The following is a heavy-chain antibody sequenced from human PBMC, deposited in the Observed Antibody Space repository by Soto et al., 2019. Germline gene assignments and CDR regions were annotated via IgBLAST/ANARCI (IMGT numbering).Heavy chain of an antibody. V-gene: IGHV1-24*01. CDR1: GYTLTELS. D-gene: IGHD3-22*01. Sequence: ASVKVSCTVSGYTLTELSMHWVRQAPGKGLEWMGGFDPEDGETIYAQKFQGRVTMTRDTSTSTVYMELSSLRSEDTAVYYCARVVIKRNAEEWDYWGQGTLVTVSS. J-gene: IGHJ4*02. CDR3: ARVVIKRNAEEWDY. CDR2: FDPEDGET.